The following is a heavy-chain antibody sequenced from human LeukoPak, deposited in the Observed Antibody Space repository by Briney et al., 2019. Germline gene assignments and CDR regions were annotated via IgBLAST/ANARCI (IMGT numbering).Heavy chain of an antibody. CDR3: AGLRPEDY. V-gene: IGHV3-30*02. D-gene: IGHD5-18*01. CDR2: IRYDGSNK. CDR1: GLTFSSYG. J-gene: IGHJ4*02. Sequence: GGSLRLSCAASGLTFSSYGMHWVRQAPGKGLEWVAFIRYDGSNKYYADSVKGRFTISRDNSKNTLYLQINSLRAEDTAVYYCAGLRPEDYWGQGTLVTVSS.